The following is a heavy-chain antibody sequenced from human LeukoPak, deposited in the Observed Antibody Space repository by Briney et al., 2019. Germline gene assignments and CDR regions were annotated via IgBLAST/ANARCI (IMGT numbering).Heavy chain of an antibody. D-gene: IGHD5-18*01. CDR1: GGSISSGGYS. V-gene: IGHV4-31*03. CDR2: IYYSGST. Sequence: TLSLTCTVSGGSISSGGYSWSWIRQHPGKGLEWIGYIYYSGSTYYNPSLKSRVTISVDTSKDQFSLKLSSVTAADTAVYYCARGAMVTRNAFDIWGQGTMVTVSS. CDR3: ARGAMVTRNAFDI. J-gene: IGHJ3*02.